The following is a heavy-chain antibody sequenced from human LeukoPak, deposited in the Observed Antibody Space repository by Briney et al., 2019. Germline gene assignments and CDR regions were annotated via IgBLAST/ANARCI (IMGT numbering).Heavy chain of an antibody. CDR1: GFTLRNYA. CDR3: AKARASIAARTLDY. J-gene: IGHJ4*02. D-gene: IGHD6-6*01. Sequence: GGSLRLSCAASGFTLRNYAMSWFRQAPGKGLEWVSAISGSGVTTYYADSVKGRFTISRDNSKNTLYLQMDSLRAEDTATYYCAKARASIAARTLDYWGQGTLVTVSS. V-gene: IGHV3-23*01. CDR2: ISGSGVTT.